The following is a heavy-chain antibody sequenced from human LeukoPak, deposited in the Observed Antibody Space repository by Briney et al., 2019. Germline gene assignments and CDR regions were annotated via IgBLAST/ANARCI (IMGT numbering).Heavy chain of an antibody. CDR3: ARDQPGFGELLYDY. Sequence: ASVKVSCKSSGYTFTSYAMHWVRQAPGQRLEWMGWINAGNGNTKYSQKFQGRVTITRDTSASTAYMELSSLRSEDTAVYYCARDQPGFGELLYDYWGQGTLVTVSS. J-gene: IGHJ4*02. CDR1: GYTFTSYA. V-gene: IGHV1-3*01. D-gene: IGHD3-10*01. CDR2: INAGNGNT.